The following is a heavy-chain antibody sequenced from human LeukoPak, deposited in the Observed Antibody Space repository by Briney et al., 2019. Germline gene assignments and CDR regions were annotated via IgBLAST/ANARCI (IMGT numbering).Heavy chain of an antibody. CDR1: GFTFSRHG. J-gene: IGHJ4*02. D-gene: IGHD3-3*01. V-gene: IGHV3-30*03. Sequence: GGSLRLSRAPSGFTFSRHGMHWVRQAPGKGLEWVAIISNDGSRKYYAHSVEGRFTISRDNSKNTLYLQMDSLRAEDTAVYYCARDRAWNYFDYWGQGTLVTVSS. CDR2: ISNDGSRK. CDR3: ARDRAWNYFDY.